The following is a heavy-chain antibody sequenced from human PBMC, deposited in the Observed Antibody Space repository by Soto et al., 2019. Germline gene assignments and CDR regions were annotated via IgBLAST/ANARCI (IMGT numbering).Heavy chain of an antibody. Sequence: EVQLVESGGGLVQPGRSLRLSCAASGFTFDDYAMHWVRQAPGKGLEWVSGISWNSGSIGYADSVKGRFTISRDNSKNPLYLQMNSLRAEDTALYYCAKGQEVLRYFDWPTHVDYWGQGTLVTVS. D-gene: IGHD3-9*01. CDR2: ISWNSGSI. V-gene: IGHV3-9*01. CDR3: AKGQEVLRYFDWPTHVDY. J-gene: IGHJ4*02. CDR1: GFTFDDYA.